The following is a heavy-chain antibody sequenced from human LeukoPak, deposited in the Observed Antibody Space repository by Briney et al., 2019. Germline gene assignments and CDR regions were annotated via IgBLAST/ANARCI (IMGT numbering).Heavy chain of an antibody. CDR3: AREGGAAGDFDY. J-gene: IGHJ4*02. Sequence: SETLSLTCTVSGGSISSYYWSWIRQPAGKGLKWIGRIYTSGSTNYNPSLKSRVTMSVDTSKNQFSLKLSSVTAADTAVYYCAREGGAAGDFDYWGQGTLVTVSS. CDR2: IYTSGST. CDR1: GGSISSYY. V-gene: IGHV4-4*07. D-gene: IGHD6-13*01.